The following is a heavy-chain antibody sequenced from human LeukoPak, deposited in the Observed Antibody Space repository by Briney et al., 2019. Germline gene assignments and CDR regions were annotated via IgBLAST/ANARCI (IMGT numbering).Heavy chain of an antibody. V-gene: IGHV4-39*01. J-gene: IGHJ3*02. CDR3: ARHTPKFYCGGDCYGWSDAFDI. CDR1: GGSISSSSYY. Sequence: SETLSLTCTASGGSISSSSYYWGWIRQPPGKGLEGIGSIYYSGSTYYNPSLKSRVTISVDTSKNQFSLKLSSVTAADTAVYYCARHTPKFYCGGDCYGWSDAFDIWGQGTMVTVSS. CDR2: IYYSGST. D-gene: IGHD2-21*02.